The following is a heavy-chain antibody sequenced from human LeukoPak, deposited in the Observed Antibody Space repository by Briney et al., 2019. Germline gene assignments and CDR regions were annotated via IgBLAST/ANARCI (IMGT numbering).Heavy chain of an antibody. V-gene: IGHV4-39*07. J-gene: IGHJ4*02. Sequence: PSETLSLTCTVSGGSIRSSSYYWGWIRQSPGKGLEWIGYIYYSGSTYYNPSLKSRVTISVDTSKNQFSLKLSSVTAADTAVYYCARAEVLPDFYDTSGGFDYWGQGTLVTVSS. CDR3: ARAEVLPDFYDTSGGFDY. D-gene: IGHD3-22*01. CDR1: GGSIRSSSYY. CDR2: IYYSGST.